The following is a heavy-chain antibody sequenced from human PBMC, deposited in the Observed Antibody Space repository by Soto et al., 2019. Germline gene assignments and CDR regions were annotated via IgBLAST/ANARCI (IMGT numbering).Heavy chain of an antibody. D-gene: IGHD6-6*01. J-gene: IGHJ4*02. CDR2: INHSGST. Sequence: PETMSLTCTVYGGSITISSSYWGWIRQPPGKGLEWIGSINHSGSTYYNPPLKRQGTISVDTSKNHFAQKLSSVTAADTAVDYFARLPVMSSSYPVDYWGQGTLVTVSS. CDR3: ARLPVMSSSYPVDY. V-gene: IGHV4-39*01. CDR1: GGSITISSSY.